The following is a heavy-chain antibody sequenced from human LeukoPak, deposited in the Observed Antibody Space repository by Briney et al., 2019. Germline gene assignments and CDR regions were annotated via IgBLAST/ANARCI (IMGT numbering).Heavy chain of an antibody. D-gene: IGHD4-23*01. V-gene: IGHV1-69*04. CDR1: GGTFSSYA. J-gene: IGHJ4*02. CDR2: IIPILGIA. Sequence: SVKVSCKASGGTFSSYAISWVRQAPGQGLEWMGRIIPILGIANYAQKFQGRVTITADKSTSTAYMELSSLRSEDTAVYYCARQLRWDQYYFDYWGQGTLVTVSS. CDR3: ARQLRWDQYYFDY.